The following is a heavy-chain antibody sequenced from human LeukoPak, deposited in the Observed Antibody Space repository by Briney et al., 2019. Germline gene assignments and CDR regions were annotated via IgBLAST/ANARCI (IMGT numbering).Heavy chain of an antibody. CDR2: IYYSGST. Sequence: TSETLSLTCTVSGGSISSSSYYWGWIRQPPGKGLEWIGSIYYSGSTYYNPSLKSRVTISVDTSKNQFSLKLSSVTAADTAVYYCARRITIFGVVIAGWFDPWGQGTLVTVSS. V-gene: IGHV4-39*01. CDR1: GGSISSSSYY. CDR3: ARRITIFGVVIAGWFDP. D-gene: IGHD3-3*01. J-gene: IGHJ5*02.